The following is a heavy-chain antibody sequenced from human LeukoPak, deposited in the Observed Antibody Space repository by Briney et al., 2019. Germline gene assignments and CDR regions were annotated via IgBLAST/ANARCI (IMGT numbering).Heavy chain of an antibody. CDR3: ARVACVSGGSCYEFDP. J-gene: IGHJ5*02. CDR2: INPNSGGT. D-gene: IGHD2-15*01. V-gene: IGHV1-2*02. CDR1: GYTFTGYY. Sequence: GASVKVSCKASGYTFTGYYMHWVRQAPGQGLEWMGWINPNSGGTNYAQKFQGRVTMTRDTSISTAYMELSRLGSDDTAVYYCARVACVSGGSCYEFDPWGQGTLVTVSS.